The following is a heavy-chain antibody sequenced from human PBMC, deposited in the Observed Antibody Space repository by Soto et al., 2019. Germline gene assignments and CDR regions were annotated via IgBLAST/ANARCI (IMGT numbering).Heavy chain of an antibody. CDR1: GNNLSGYQ. V-gene: IGHV1-2*02. D-gene: IGHD3-10*01. CDR2: LTPQSDEP. J-gene: IGHJ6*02. CDR3: VGSGRYGAMSV. Sequence: QVQLVQSGPQVKKPGASMRVSCKTSGNNLSGYQMHWVRQAPGQGLEWMGWLTPQSDEPQYAQRFQGRVTMTRDTSTNTLYMEVNRLRHDDTAVYYCVGSGRYGAMSVWGQGTTVTVSS.